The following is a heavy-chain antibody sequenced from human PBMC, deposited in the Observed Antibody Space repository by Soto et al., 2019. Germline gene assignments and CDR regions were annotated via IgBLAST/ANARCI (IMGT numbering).Heavy chain of an antibody. CDR2: ISWNSVTI. V-gene: IGHV3-9*01. Sequence: EVQLVESGGGLVQPGRSLRLSCAASGFTFDDYTMHWVRQAPGKGLEWVAGISWNSVTIVYADSVKGRFTVSRDNAKNSLYLKMNILRHEDTALYYWAKDTREWLGTDIWGQGTMVTVSS. CDR1: GFTFDDYT. CDR3: AKDTREWLGTDI. J-gene: IGHJ3*02. D-gene: IGHD6-19*01.